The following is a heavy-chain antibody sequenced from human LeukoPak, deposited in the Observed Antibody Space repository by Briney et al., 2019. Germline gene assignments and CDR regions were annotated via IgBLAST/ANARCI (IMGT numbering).Heavy chain of an antibody. V-gene: IGHV1-69*04. CDR3: ARGRYYYGSGNALDYYYYYMDV. J-gene: IGHJ6*03. CDR2: IIPIIGIA. Sequence: SVKVSCKASGGTFSSYAISWVRQAPGQGLEWMGRIIPIIGIANYAQKFQGRVTITADKSTSTAYMELSSLRSEDTAVYYCARGRYYYGSGNALDYYYYYMDVWGKGTTVTVSS. CDR1: GGTFSSYA. D-gene: IGHD3-10*01.